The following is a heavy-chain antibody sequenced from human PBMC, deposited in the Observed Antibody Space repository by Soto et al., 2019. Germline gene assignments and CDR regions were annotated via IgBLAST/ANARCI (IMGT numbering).Heavy chain of an antibody. Sequence: QVQLVESGGGVVQPGRSLRLSCAASGFTFSSYGMHWVRQAPGKGLEWVAVIWSGGSNENYADSVKGRFTISRDNSKNMLYLQMNSLRAEDTAVYYCARGPGTSCFDYWGQGSLVTVSS. CDR3: ARGPGTSCFDY. CDR2: IWSGGSNE. CDR1: GFTFSSYG. D-gene: IGHD2-2*01. J-gene: IGHJ4*02. V-gene: IGHV3-33*01.